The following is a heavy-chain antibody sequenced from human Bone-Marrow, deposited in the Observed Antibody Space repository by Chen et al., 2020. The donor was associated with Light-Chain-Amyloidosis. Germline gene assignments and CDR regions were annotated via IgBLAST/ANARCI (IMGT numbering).Heavy chain of an antibody. CDR2: IYPDDSDA. D-gene: IGHD5-12*01. V-gene: IGHV5-51*01. Sequence: GYTFPNYWIGWVRQMPGKGLEWMGVIYPDDSDARYSPSFEGQVTISADKSITTAYLQWRSLKASDTAMYYCAKRRDGYNFDYWGQGTLVTVSS. CDR3: AKRRDGYNFDY. J-gene: IGHJ4*02. CDR1: GYTFPNYW.